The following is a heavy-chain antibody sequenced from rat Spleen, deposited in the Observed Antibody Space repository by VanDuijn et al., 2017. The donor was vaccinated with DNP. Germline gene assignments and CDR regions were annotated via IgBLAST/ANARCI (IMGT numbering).Heavy chain of an antibody. D-gene: IGHD1-8*01. V-gene: IGHV1-43*01. J-gene: IGHJ4*01. CDR1: GYTYTSYY. Sequence: QVQLQQSGAELAKPGSSVKISCKASGYTYTSYYIGWIKQTTGQGLEYIGYINTGSGVIRYNEKFKDKATLTVDKSSSTPFMQLSSLTPDDSAVYYCARYGSYAMDAWGQGTSVTVSS. CDR3: ARYGSYAMDA. CDR2: INTGSGVI.